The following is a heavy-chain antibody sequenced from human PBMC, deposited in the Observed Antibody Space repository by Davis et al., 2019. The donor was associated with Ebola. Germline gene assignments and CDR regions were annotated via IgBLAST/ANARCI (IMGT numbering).Heavy chain of an antibody. V-gene: IGHV4-59*08. CDR3: ARLGVADWYYYGMDV. CDR2: IYYSGST. J-gene: IGHJ6*02. CDR1: GGSISSYY. D-gene: IGHD3-9*01. Sequence: SETLSLTCTVSGGSISSYYWSWIRQPPGKGLEWIGYIYYSGSTNYNPSLKSRVTISVDTSKNQFSLKLSSVTAADTAVYYCARLGVADWYYYGMDVWGQGTTVTVSS.